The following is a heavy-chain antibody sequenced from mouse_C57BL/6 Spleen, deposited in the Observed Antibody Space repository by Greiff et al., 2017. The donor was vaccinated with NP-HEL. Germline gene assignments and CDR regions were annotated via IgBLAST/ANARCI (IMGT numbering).Heavy chain of an antibody. D-gene: IGHD2-4*01. CDR3: ARPSFYYDYDGFAY. CDR1: GYAFSSYW. CDR2: IYPGDGDT. Sequence: QVHVKQSGAELVKPGASVKISCKASGYAFSSYWMNWVKQRPGKGLEWIGQIYPGDGDTNYNGKFKGKATLTADKSSSTAYMQLSSLTSEDSAVYFCARPSFYYDYDGFAYWGQGTLVTVSA. J-gene: IGHJ3*01. V-gene: IGHV1-80*01.